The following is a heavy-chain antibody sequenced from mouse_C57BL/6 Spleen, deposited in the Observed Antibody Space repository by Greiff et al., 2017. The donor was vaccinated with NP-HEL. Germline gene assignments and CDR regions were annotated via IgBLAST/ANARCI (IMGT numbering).Heavy chain of an antibody. J-gene: IGHJ3*01. D-gene: IGHD3-2*02. CDR3: ARARTAQATSTWFAY. CDR2: INPSTGGT. Sequence: EVKLQQSGPELVKPGASVKISCKASGYSFTGYYMNWVKQSPEKSLEWIGEINPSTGGTTYNQKFKAKATLTVDKSSSTAYMQLKSLTSEDSAVYYCARARTAQATSTWFAYWGQGTLVTVSA. CDR1: GYSFTGYY. V-gene: IGHV1-42*01.